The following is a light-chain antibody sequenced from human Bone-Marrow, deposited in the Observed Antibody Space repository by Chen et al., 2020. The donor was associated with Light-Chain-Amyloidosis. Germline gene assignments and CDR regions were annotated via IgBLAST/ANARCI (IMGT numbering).Light chain of an antibody. J-gene: IGKJ4*01. CDR3: EQNGTSPLT. Sequence: EIVLTQSPGTLSLSPGEEANLSCRASQTISSNYLTWYQQKCGQAPRLLIYGSSSRATGIPDRCAGRGSGTYFTLTSNRLEPEDFAMYCCEQNGTSPLTFGGGTKVAI. CDR1: QTISSNY. CDR2: GSS. V-gene: IGKV3-20*01.